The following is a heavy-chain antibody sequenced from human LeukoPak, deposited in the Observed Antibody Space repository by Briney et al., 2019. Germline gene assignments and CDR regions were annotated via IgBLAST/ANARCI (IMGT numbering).Heavy chain of an antibody. D-gene: IGHD5-12*01. Sequence: GGSLRLSCAASGFTFTTYPMSWVRQAPGKGLEWVAATSGSGVNSYYADSVRGRFTISRDNSQNTLYLQMDSLRAEDTALYYCAKEYSGYDFDYWGQGTLVTVSS. J-gene: IGHJ4*02. CDR3: AKEYSGYDFDY. V-gene: IGHV3-23*01. CDR2: TSGSGVNS. CDR1: GFTFTTYP.